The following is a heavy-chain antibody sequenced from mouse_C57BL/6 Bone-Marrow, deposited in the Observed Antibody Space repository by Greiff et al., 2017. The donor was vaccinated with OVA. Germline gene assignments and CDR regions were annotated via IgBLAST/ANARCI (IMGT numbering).Heavy chain of an antibody. CDR3: ARAIYYGNLYAMDD. J-gene: IGHJ4*01. Sequence: EVMLVESEGGLVQPGSSMKLSCTASGFTFSDYYMAWVRQVPEKGLEWVANINYDGSSTYYLDSLKSRFIISRDNAKNILYLQMSSLKSEDTATYYCARAIYYGNLYAMDDWGQGTSVTVSS. CDR1: GFTFSDYY. D-gene: IGHD2-1*01. CDR2: INYDGSST. V-gene: IGHV5-16*01.